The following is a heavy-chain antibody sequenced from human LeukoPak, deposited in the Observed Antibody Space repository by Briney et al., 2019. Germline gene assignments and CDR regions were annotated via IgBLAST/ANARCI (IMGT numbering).Heavy chain of an antibody. Sequence: GGSLRLSCATSGFTVSSNHMNWVRQAPGKGLEWVGRIKSKTDGGTTDYAAPVKGRFTISRDDSKNTLYLQMNSLKTEDTAVYYCTPNLFDYWGQGTLVTVSS. J-gene: IGHJ4*02. CDR2: IKSKTDGGTT. CDR1: GFTVSSNH. CDR3: TPNLFDY. V-gene: IGHV3-15*01.